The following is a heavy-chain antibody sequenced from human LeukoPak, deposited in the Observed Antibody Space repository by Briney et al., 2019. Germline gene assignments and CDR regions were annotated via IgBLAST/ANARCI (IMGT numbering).Heavy chain of an antibody. CDR1: GFTFSSYE. V-gene: IGHV3-48*03. CDR2: ISSSGSTI. Sequence: PGGSLRLSCAASGFTFSSYEMNWVRQAPGKGLEWVSHISSSGSTIYYTDSVKGRFTISSDNSKNSLYLQMNSLRAEDTAIYYCARTVARIGYWGQGTLVTVSS. CDR3: ARTVARIGY. J-gene: IGHJ4*02. D-gene: IGHD4-23*01.